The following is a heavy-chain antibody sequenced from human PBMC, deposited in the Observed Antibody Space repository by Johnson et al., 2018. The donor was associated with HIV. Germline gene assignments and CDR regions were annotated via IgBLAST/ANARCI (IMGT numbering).Heavy chain of an antibody. J-gene: IGHJ3*02. CDR1: GFTFDDYG. CDR3: ANGWFSGAFDI. V-gene: IGHV3-23*04. CDR2: ISGSGGST. Sequence: VHLVESGGGVVRPGGSLRLSCAASGFTFDDYGMSWVRQAPGKGLEWVSTISGSGGSTYYADSVKGRFTISRDNSKNTLYLQMNSLRAEDTAVYYCANGWFSGAFDIWGQGTMVTVFS. D-gene: IGHD3-10*01.